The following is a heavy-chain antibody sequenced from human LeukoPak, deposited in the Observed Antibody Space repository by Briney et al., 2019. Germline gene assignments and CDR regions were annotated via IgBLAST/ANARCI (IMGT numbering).Heavy chain of an antibody. Sequence: GGSLRLSCAASGFTSSSYWMHWVRQAPGKGLVWVSRINTDGTTTSYADSVKGRFTISRDNAKNTLYLQMNSLRAEDTAVYYCARGHGYNMNLFDCWGQGTQVTVSS. CDR2: INTDGTTT. V-gene: IGHV3-74*01. CDR1: GFTSSSYW. D-gene: IGHD5-24*01. CDR3: ARGHGYNMNLFDC. J-gene: IGHJ4*02.